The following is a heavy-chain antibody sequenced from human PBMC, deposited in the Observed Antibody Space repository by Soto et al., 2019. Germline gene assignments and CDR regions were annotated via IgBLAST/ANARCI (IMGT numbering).Heavy chain of an antibody. CDR1: GGTFDSYV. CDR2: SMPIFGKP. V-gene: IGHV1-69*01. D-gene: IGHD3-10*01. Sequence: QVQLVQSGAEVKKPGSSVKVSCKASGGTFDSYVISWLRQAPGQGLEWMGGSMPIFGKPNYAQKFRGRVTITADEYTSTAYLELSSRPSDDTDVYYCARVHSSGIFYFVDPWGQGTRVTVSS. J-gene: IGHJ5*02. CDR3: ARVHSSGIFYFVDP.